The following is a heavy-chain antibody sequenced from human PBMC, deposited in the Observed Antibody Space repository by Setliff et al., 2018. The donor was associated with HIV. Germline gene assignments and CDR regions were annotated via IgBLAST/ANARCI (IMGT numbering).Heavy chain of an antibody. V-gene: IGHV3-15*04. J-gene: IGHJ3*01. CDR1: GFPFSAYN. CDR3: VTDDKVAFDV. Sequence: GGSLRLSCAAAGFPFSAYNIHWVRQAPGKGLEWLGRMASRHDGGTTDYAAPVRGRFTFSRDDSTNTLYLQMNNLKIEDTAVYYCVTDDKVAFDVWGRGTMVTVSS. CDR2: MASRHDGGTT.